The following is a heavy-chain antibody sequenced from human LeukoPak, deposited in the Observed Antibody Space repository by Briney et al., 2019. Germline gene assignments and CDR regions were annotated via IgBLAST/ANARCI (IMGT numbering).Heavy chain of an antibody. D-gene: IGHD5-18*01. J-gene: IGHJ3*02. CDR2: ISGSGGST. CDR1: GFTFSSYA. V-gene: IGHV3-23*01. CDR3: AKGFVDTAMVPFDAFDI. Sequence: GGSLRLSCAASGFTFSSYAMSWVRQAPGKGLEWVSAISGSGGSTYYADSVKGRFTISRDNSKNMLYLQMNSLRAEDSAVYYCAKGFVDTAMVPFDAFDIWGQGTMVTVSS.